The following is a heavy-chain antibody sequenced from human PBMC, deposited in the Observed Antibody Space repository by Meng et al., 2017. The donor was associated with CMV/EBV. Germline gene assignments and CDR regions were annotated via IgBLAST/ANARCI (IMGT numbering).Heavy chain of an antibody. V-gene: IGHV3-53*01. CDR2: IYSGGST. CDR1: EFHVSTKY. Sequence: SCAASEFHVSTKYMAWVRRAPEKGLEWVSVIYSGGSTYNADSVTGRFTISRDSSKNMLYLHMNSLRAEDTAVYYCAREVVPGWYFDLWGRGTLVTVSS. J-gene: IGHJ2*01. CDR3: AREVVPGWYFDL. D-gene: IGHD3-16*02.